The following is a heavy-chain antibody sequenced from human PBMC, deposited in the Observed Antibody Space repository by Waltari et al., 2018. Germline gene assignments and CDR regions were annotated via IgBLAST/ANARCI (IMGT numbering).Heavy chain of an antibody. CDR2: IYHSGSN. CDR1: GYSISSGYY. D-gene: IGHD6-19*01. Sequence: QVQLQESGPGLVKPSETLSLTCAVSGYSISSGYYWGWIRQPPGKGLEWIGSIYHSGSNYYNPSLKSRVTISVDTSKNQFSLKLSSVTAADTAVYYCARDTPGGGWYDYWGQGTLVTVSS. CDR3: ARDTPGGGWYDY. V-gene: IGHV4-38-2*02. J-gene: IGHJ4*02.